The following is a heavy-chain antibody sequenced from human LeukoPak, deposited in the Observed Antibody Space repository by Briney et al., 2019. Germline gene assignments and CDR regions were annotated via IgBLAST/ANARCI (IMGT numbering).Heavy chain of an antibody. CDR1: GYTFTSYA. D-gene: IGHD2-15*01. Sequence: ASVKVSCKASGYTFTSYAVHWVRQAPGQGPEWMGWIHAGNGNTKYSQKFQGKITITRDTSASRVYMELGSLKSEDTAVYYCGRGGSSGVDYWGQGTLVTVSS. CDR2: IHAGNGNT. J-gene: IGHJ4*02. CDR3: GRGGSSGVDY. V-gene: IGHV1-3*01.